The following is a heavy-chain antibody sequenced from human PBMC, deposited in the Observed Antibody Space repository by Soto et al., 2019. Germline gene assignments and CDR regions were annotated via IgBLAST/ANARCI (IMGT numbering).Heavy chain of an antibody. J-gene: IGHJ4*02. V-gene: IGHV3-33*01. CDR2: IWHDGSIK. CDR1: GFIFSTYG. D-gene: IGHD1-26*01. Sequence: QVQLVESGGGVVQPGRSLRLSCEASGFIFSTYGIHWVRQAPDKGLEWVAVIWHDGSIKYYADSVKGRFTISRDNSKNTLYLQMDSLRVEDTALYYCARAVGPYDYWGQGTLVTVS. CDR3: ARAVGPYDY.